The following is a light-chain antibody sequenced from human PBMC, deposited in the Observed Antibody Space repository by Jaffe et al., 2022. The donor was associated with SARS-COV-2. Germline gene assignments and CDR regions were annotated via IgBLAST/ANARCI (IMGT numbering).Light chain of an antibody. CDR3: AVWDDSLNGGV. J-gene: IGLJ3*02. CDR2: SNS. CDR1: SSNIGSNT. V-gene: IGLV1-44*01. Sequence: QSVLTQPPSASGTPGQRVTISCSGRSSNIGSNTVNWYQQLPGTAPKLLVYSNSQRPSGVPDRFSGSKSGTSASLAISGLQSEDEADYYCAVWDDSLNGGVFGGGTKLTVL.